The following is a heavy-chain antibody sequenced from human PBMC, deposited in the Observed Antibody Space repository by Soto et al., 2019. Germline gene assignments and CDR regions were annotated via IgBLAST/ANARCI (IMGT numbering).Heavy chain of an antibody. Sequence: EVQLVESRGGLVQPGGSLTLSCAASGFRFSDYWMSWVRQAPGKGLEWVANIKQDGREKSYVDSVKGRFTISRDNAENSLYLQMNSLRADDTALYYCAREGEGGFDHWGQGTLVTVSS. CDR1: GFRFSDYW. J-gene: IGHJ4*02. CDR3: AREGEGGFDH. CDR2: IKQDGREK. V-gene: IGHV3-7*05.